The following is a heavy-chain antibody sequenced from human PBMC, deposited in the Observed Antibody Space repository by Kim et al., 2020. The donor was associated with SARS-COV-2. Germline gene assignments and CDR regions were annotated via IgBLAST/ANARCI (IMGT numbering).Heavy chain of an antibody. J-gene: IGHJ5*02. CDR1: GYTFDRFG. CDR3: ARTSHWNPNWFGP. V-gene: IGHV1-18*01. CDR2: ISAYNGDT. Sequence: ASVKVSCKTSGYTFDRFGLSWVRQAPGQGLEWMGWISAYNGDTKDSQKFQARVTMTTDTSASTAYMELTSLTSDDTAVYYCARTSHWNPNWFGPWGQGTLVTVSS. D-gene: IGHD1-1*01.